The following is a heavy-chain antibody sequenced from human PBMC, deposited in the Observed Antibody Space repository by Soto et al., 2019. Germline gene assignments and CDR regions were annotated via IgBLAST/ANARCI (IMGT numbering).Heavy chain of an antibody. CDR2: IYHSGST. CDR1: SGSISSSNW. V-gene: IGHV4-4*02. J-gene: IGHJ5*02. D-gene: IGHD3-10*01. Sequence: QVQLQESGPGLVKPSGTLSLTCAVSSGSISSSNWWSWVRQPPGKGLEWIGEIYHSGSTNYNPSLKSRVTIALDKSKNRFSLKLSSVTAADTAVYYCAREEVSGNAGFDPWGQGTLVTVSS. CDR3: AREEVSGNAGFDP.